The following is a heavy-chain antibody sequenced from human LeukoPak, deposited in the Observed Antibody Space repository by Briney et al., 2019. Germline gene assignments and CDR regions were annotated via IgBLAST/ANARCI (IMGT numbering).Heavy chain of an antibody. CDR3: AKDAAAACDY. Sequence: GGSLRLSCAASGFTFSSYGMHWVRQAPGKGLEWVAVISYDGSNKYYADSVKGRFTISRDNSKNTLYLQMNSLRAEDTAVYYCAKDAAAACDYWGQGTLLTVSS. D-gene: IGHD6-13*01. V-gene: IGHV3-30*18. CDR2: ISYDGSNK. J-gene: IGHJ4*02. CDR1: GFTFSSYG.